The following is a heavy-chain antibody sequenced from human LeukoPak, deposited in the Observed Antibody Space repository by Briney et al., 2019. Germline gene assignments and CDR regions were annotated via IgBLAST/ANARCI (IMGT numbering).Heavy chain of an antibody. J-gene: IGHJ4*02. Sequence: SETLSLTCTVSGGSISSYYWSWIRQPPGKGLEWIGYTYYSGSTDYNPSLKSRVTISVDTSKNQFSLKLSSVTAADTAVYYCARGIYSSGWYYYFDYWGQGTLVTVSS. CDR2: TYYSGST. CDR1: GGSISSYY. V-gene: IGHV4-59*01. CDR3: ARGIYSSGWYYYFDY. D-gene: IGHD6-19*01.